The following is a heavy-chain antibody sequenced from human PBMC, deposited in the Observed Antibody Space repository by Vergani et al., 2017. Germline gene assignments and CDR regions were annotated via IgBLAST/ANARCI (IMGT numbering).Heavy chain of an antibody. Sequence: VQLVESGGGVVQPGRSLRLSCAASGFTFSSYGMHWVRQAPGKGLEWVAVISYDGSNKYYADSVKGRFTISRDNSKNTLYLQMNSLRAEDTAVYYCAKDGGALVVTALIDYWGQGTLVTVSS. CDR3: AKDGGALVVTALIDY. CDR2: ISYDGSNK. D-gene: IGHD2-21*02. CDR1: GFTFSSYG. J-gene: IGHJ4*02. V-gene: IGHV3-30*18.